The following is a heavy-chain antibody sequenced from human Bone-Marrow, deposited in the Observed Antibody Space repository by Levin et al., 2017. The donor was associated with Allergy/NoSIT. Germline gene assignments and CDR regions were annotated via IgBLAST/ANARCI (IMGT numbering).Heavy chain of an antibody. CDR3: AGQGLGDYYESSGPLDY. CDR1: GFIFSDYY. V-gene: IGHV3-11*01. CDR2: ISTSASTI. J-gene: IGHJ4*02. D-gene: IGHD3-22*01. Sequence: GGSLRLSCAASGFIFSDYYMSWIRQAPGKGLEWVSYISTSASTIYYADSLKGRFTISRDNAKKSVYLQMNSLRAEDTAVYYCAGQGLGDYYESSGPLDYWGQGTRVTVSS.